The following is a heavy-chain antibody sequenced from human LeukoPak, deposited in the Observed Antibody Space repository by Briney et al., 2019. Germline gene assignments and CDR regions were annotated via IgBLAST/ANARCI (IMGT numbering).Heavy chain of an antibody. J-gene: IGHJ6*03. CDR3: ARDSTIFGVVSPDYYYYMDV. CDR2: IKQDGSEK. Sequence: GGSLRLSCAASGFTFSNYWMSWVRQAPGKGLEWVANIKQDGSEKYYVDSVKGRFTISRDNAKNSLYLQMNSLRAEDTAVYYCARDSTIFGVVSPDYYYYMDVWGKGTTVTVSS. V-gene: IGHV3-7*01. D-gene: IGHD3-3*01. CDR1: GFTFSNYW.